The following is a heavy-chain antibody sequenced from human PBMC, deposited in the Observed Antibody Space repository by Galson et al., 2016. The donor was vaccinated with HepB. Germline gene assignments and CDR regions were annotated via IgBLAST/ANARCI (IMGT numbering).Heavy chain of an antibody. CDR1: GFTFSSYG. CDR3: AKDPYGSGSGRYFDN. D-gene: IGHD3-10*01. CDR2: ISWNSGSL. V-gene: IGHV3-9*01. J-gene: IGHJ4*02. Sequence: SLRLSCAASGFTFSSYGMHWVRQAPGRGLEWVSVISWNSGSLGYADSVRGRFTISRDNAKNSLYLQMNSLRAEDTALYFCAKDPYGSGSGRYFDNWGQGTLVTVSS.